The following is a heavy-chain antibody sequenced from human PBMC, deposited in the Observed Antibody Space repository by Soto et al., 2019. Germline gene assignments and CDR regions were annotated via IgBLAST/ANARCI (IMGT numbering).Heavy chain of an antibody. CDR3: ATMGTPATGLYYFDF. CDR2: ISYSGSA. V-gene: IGHV4-30-4*01. Sequence: QVQLQESGPGLVKPSQTLSLTCTVSGGSISSGNYYWSWIRQPPGKGLEWIGFISYSGSAYYNPSHKSRVTISVDTSKNQFSLNLSFVTAADTAVYYCATMGTPATGLYYFDFWGQGTLFTVSS. CDR1: GGSISSGNYY. J-gene: IGHJ4*02. D-gene: IGHD2-15*01.